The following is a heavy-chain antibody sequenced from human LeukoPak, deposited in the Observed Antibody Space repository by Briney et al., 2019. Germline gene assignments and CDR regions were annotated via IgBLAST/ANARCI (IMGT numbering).Heavy chain of an antibody. CDR2: INPNSGGT. Sequence: GASVRVSCKASGYTFTDYYIDWVRQAPGQGLEWMGWINPNSGGTNFAQKFQGRVTMTRDTSISTVYMDLSRLRSDDTAVYYCAISAWGQLSWFDPWGQGTLVTVSS. D-gene: IGHD3-16*01. V-gene: IGHV1-2*02. CDR3: AISAWGQLSWFDP. J-gene: IGHJ5*02. CDR1: GYTFTDYY.